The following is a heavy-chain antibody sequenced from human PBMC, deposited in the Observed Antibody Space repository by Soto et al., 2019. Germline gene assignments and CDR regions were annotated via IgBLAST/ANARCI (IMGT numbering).Heavy chain of an antibody. CDR2: INHKNGDT. CDR1: GYTFIGFS. D-gene: IGHD2-15*01. J-gene: IGHJ6*02. V-gene: IGHV1-2*02. Sequence: SVKVSCKSSGYTFIGFSLHWVRQAPGQGLEWMGWINHKNGDTYYAQKFQGRVTMTRDTSINTVYMELNSLKSDDTAVYYCSKGRWTVGHCSGGSCYDGMDGWGQGTTVTVSS. CDR3: SKGRWTVGHCSGGSCYDGMDG.